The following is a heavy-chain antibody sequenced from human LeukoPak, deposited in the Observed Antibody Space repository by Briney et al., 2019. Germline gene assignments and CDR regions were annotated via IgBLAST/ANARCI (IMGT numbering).Heavy chain of an antibody. J-gene: IGHJ4*02. CDR1: GGSFSGYY. CDR3: ARHVHSGYEIDY. V-gene: IGHV4-34*01. CDR2: INHSGSS. D-gene: IGHD5-12*01. Sequence: SETLSLTCAVYGGSFSGYYWSWIRQPPGKGLEWIGEINHSGSSNYNPSLKSRVTISVDTSKNQFSLKLSSVTAADTAVYYCARHVHSGYEIDYWGQGTLVTVSS.